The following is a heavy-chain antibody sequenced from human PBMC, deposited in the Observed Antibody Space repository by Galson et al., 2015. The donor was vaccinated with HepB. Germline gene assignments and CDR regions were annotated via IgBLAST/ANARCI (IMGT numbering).Heavy chain of an antibody. V-gene: IGHV3-48*02. D-gene: IGHD4-17*01. J-gene: IGHJ4*02. CDR1: GFTFSSYS. Sequence: SLRLSCAASGFTFSSYSMNWVRQAPGKGLEWVSYISSSSSTIYYADSVKGRFTISRDNAKNSLYLQMNSLRDEDTAVYYCARDPGRMTTVTNFDYWGQGTLVTVSS. CDR2: ISSSSSTI. CDR3: ARDPGRMTTVTNFDY.